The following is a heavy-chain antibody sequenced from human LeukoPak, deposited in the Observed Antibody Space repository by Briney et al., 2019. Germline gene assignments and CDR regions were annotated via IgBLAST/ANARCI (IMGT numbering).Heavy chain of an antibody. J-gene: IGHJ4*02. CDR1: GLTFTNAW. Sequence: GGSLRLSCAVSGLTFTNAWMTWVRQSPGKGLEWVGRIQGKTDGGTTDYAAPVKGRFTISRDDSKNTLYLQMNSLKTEDTAVYYCTTSIGLDYWGQGTLVTVSS. D-gene: IGHD2-15*01. CDR3: TTSIGLDY. CDR2: IQGKTDGGTT. V-gene: IGHV3-15*01.